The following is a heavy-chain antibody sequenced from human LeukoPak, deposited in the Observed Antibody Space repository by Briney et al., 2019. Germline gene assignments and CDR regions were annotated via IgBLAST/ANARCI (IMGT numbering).Heavy chain of an antibody. CDR1: GLTFSSYA. V-gene: IGHV3-64*01. CDR3: ARDHIVLNYYYGMDV. J-gene: IGHJ6*02. CDR2: ISSNGGST. Sequence: GGSLRLSCAASGLTFSSYAMHWVRQAPGKGLEYVSAISSNGGSTYYANSVKGRFTISRDNSKNTLYLQMGSLRAEDMAVYYCARDHIVLNYYYGMDVWGQGTTVTVSS. D-gene: IGHD1-26*01.